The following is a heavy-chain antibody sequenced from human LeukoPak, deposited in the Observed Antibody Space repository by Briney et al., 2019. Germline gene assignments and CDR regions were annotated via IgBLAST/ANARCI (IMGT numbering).Heavy chain of an antibody. V-gene: IGHV3-23*01. Sequence: GGSLRLSCAASGFTFSSYWMSWVRQAPGKGLEWVSAISGSGGSTYYADSVKGRFTISRDNSKNTLYLQMNSLRAEDTAVYYCARVAAAGNYYYYMDVWGKGTTVTISS. CDR1: GFTFSSYW. J-gene: IGHJ6*03. D-gene: IGHD6-13*01. CDR3: ARVAAAGNYYYYMDV. CDR2: ISGSGGST.